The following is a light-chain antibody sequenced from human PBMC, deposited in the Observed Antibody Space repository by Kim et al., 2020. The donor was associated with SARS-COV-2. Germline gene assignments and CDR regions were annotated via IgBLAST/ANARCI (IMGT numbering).Light chain of an antibody. CDR2: DAS. Sequence: SPGESAPPSCRASQRVESTLAWYQQKPGQAPRLLIYDASTRATGIPVRFSGSGSGTEFTLTISSLQPEDFAVYYCQQYNNWPSWTFGPGTKLEI. V-gene: IGKV3-15*01. CDR1: QRVEST. J-gene: IGKJ1*01. CDR3: QQYNNWPSWT.